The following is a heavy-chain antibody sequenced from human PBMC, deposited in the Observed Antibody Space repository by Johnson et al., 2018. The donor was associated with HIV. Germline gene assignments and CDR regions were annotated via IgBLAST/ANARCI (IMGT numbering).Heavy chain of an antibody. CDR1: GFTFSSYA. J-gene: IGHJ3*02. D-gene: IGHD4-11*01. CDR2: ISYDRSNK. V-gene: IGHV3-30-3*01. CDR3: ARVPFRLPTSPNYINDAFDI. Sequence: QVQLVESGGGVVQPGRSLRLSCAASGFTFSSYAMHWVRQAPGKGLEWVAVISYDRSNKYYADSVKGRFTISRDNSKNTLYLQMNSLRAEDTAVYYCARVPFRLPTSPNYINDAFDIWGQGTMVTVSS.